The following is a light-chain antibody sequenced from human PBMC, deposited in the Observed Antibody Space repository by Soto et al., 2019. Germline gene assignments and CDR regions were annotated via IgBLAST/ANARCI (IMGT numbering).Light chain of an antibody. CDR2: GAS. J-gene: IGKJ5*01. Sequence: EIALTQVPATPSVSPGERATLSCRGSQSVSSKLAWYQQKPGQAPRLLIYGASTRATGIPARFSGSGSGTEFTLTISSLQSEDFAVYYCQQYKNWPPITFGQGTRLEIK. V-gene: IGKV3-15*01. CDR3: QQYKNWPPIT. CDR1: QSVSSK.